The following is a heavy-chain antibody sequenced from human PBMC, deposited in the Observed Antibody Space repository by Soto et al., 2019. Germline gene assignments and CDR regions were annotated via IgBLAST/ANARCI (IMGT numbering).Heavy chain of an antibody. J-gene: IGHJ3*02. D-gene: IGHD5-12*01. V-gene: IGHV4-59*01. Sequence: QVQLQESGPGLVKPSETLSLTCTVSGGSISSYYWSWIRQPPGKGLEWIGYIYYSGSTNYNPSLKSRVTISVDTSKNQFSLKLSSVTAADTAVYYCARWPRRDGYNYAFDIWGQGTMVTVSS. CDR3: ARWPRRDGYNYAFDI. CDR2: IYYSGST. CDR1: GGSISSYY.